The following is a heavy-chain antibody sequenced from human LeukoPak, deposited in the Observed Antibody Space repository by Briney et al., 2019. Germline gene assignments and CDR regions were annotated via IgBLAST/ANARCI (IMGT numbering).Heavy chain of an antibody. D-gene: IGHD2-2*01. CDR3: ARTYCSSTSCYEDY. CDR1: GGSFSGYY. V-gene: IGHV4-59*01. J-gene: IGHJ4*02. CDR2: IYKTGST. Sequence: PSETLSLTCAVYGGSFSGYYWSWIRQPPGRGLEWIGYIYKTGSTIYSPSLESRVIMSVDTSQNQFSLKLRSVTAADTAVYYCARTYCSSTSCYEDYWGQGTLVTVSS.